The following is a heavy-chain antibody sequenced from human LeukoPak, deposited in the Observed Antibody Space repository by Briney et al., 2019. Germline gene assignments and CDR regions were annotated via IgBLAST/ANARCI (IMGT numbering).Heavy chain of an antibody. CDR1: AFTFSNYW. D-gene: IGHD3-10*01. Sequence: PGGSLRLSCAASAFTFSNYWMSWVRQAPGKGLEWVANIKEDGSEINYVDSVKGRFTISRDNAKNSLYLQINSLRVDDTAAYHCARDRGYTTFDYWGQGTLVTVSS. J-gene: IGHJ4*02. CDR3: ARDRGYTTFDY. CDR2: IKEDGSEI. V-gene: IGHV3-7*01.